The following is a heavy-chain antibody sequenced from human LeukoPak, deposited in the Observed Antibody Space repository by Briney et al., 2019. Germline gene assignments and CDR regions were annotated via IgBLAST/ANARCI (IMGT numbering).Heavy chain of an antibody. CDR3: ARHRSDGTYPLDY. CDR2: NYSSGST. J-gene: IGHJ4*02. V-gene: IGHV4-59*08. D-gene: IGHD1-26*01. Sequence: SETLSLTCTVSGGSISSYYWSWIRQPPGKAPEWIGHNYSSGSTTYSPSLKSRVTMSVDTSKNQFSLKLTSVTAADTAVYYCARHRSDGTYPLDYWGQGALVTVCS. CDR1: GGSISSYY.